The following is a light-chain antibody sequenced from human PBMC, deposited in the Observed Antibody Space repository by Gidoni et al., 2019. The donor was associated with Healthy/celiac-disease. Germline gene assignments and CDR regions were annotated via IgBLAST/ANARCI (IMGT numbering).Light chain of an antibody. CDR2: GAS. CDR3: QQYNNWPPT. Sequence: EIVMTQSPATLSVSPGERATLSCRASQSVRSNLAWYQQKPGQAPRLLIYGASAKATSIPARFSGSGSGTEFTLTISNLQSEDFAVYSCQQYNNWPPTFGQGTKVEIK. CDR1: QSVRSN. V-gene: IGKV3-15*01. J-gene: IGKJ1*01.